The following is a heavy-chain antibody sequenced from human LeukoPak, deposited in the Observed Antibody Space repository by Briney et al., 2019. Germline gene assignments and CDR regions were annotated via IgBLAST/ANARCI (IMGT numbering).Heavy chain of an antibody. CDR2: MNPNSGNT. D-gene: IGHD5-18*01. CDR1: GYTFTSYD. Sequence: ASVKVSCKASGYTFTSYDINWVRQATGQGLEWRGWMNPNSGNTGYAQKFQGRVTMTRNTSISTAYMELSSLRSEDTAVYYCARVDGYSYGGNFDYWGQGTLVTVSS. CDR3: ARVDGYSYGGNFDY. J-gene: IGHJ4*02. V-gene: IGHV1-8*01.